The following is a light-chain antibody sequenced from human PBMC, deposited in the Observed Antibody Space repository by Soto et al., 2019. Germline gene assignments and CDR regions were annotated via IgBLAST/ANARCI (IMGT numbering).Light chain of an antibody. Sequence: VLTQSLATVSVSPGETATLSCRASQSVTKNLAWYQQKPGQAPRLLIYDAYNRATGIPPRFSGSGSGTDFTLTIISLEPEDSVLYYSQLPPRLPITLAQGTRPEN. CDR1: QSVTKN. V-gene: IGKV3-11*01. J-gene: IGKJ5*01. CDR3: QLPPRLPIT. CDR2: DAY.